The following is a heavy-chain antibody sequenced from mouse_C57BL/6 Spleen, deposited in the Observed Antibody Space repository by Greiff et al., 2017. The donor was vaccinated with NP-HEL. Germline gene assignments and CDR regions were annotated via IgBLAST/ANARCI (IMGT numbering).Heavy chain of an antibody. CDR2: IYWDDDK. V-gene: IGHV8-12*01. D-gene: IGHD1-1*01. J-gene: IGHJ3*01. CDR1: GFSLSTSGMG. CDR3: ARKGGDYYGSSSFAY. Sequence: QVTLKESGPGILQSSQTLSLTCSFSGFSLSTSGMGVSWIRQPSGKGLEWLAHIYWDDDKRYNPSLQSRPTISKDTSSNQVFLKITSVDTADTATYYCARKGGDYYGSSSFAYWGQGTLVTVSA.